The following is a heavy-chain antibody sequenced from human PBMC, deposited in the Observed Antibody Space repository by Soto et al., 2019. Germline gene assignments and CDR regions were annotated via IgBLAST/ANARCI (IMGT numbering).Heavy chain of an antibody. CDR3: ASAIVLVPAAKRYYYYGMDV. J-gene: IGHJ6*02. Sequence: QVQLVQSGAEVKKPGASVKVSCKASGYTFTSYDINWVRQATGQGLEWMGWMNPNSGNTGYAQKFQGRVTMTRNTSXXTXYXXLSSLRSEDTAVYYCASAIVLVPAAKRYYYYGMDVWGQGTTVTVSS. CDR1: GYTFTSYD. V-gene: IGHV1-8*01. CDR2: MNPNSGNT. D-gene: IGHD2-2*01.